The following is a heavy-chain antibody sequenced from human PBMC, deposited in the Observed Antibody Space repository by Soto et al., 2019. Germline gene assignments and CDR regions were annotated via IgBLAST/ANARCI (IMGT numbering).Heavy chain of an antibody. CDR2: IYHSGST. V-gene: IGHV4-38-2*01. CDR1: GYSISSGYY. J-gene: IGHJ6*02. CDR3: ESQEDYGMDV. Sequence: PXETLSLPCAVSGYSISSGYYWCWIRQPPGKGLEWIGSIYHSGSTYYNPSLKSRVTISVDTSKNQFSLKLSSVTAADTAVYYCESQEDYGMDVWGQGTTVTVSS.